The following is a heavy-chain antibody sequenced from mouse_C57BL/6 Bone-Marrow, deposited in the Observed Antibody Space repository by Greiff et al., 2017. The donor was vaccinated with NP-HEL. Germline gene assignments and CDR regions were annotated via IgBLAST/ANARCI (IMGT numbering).Heavy chain of an antibody. CDR2: IHPNSGST. CDR1: GYTFTSYW. V-gene: IGHV1-64*01. D-gene: IGHD2-3*01. CDR3: ASMRPHAMDY. J-gene: IGHJ4*01. Sequence: QVQLKQPGAELVKPGASVKLSCKASGYTFTSYWMHWVKQRPGQGLEWIGMIHPNSGSTNYNEKFKSKATLTVDKSSSTAYMQLSSLTSEDSAVYYCASMRPHAMDYWGQGTSVTVSS.